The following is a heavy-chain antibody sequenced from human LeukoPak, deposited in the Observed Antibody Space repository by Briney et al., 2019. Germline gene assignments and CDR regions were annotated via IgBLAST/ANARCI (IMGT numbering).Heavy chain of an antibody. CDR3: ARPARADYYGSGSYWYWFDP. CDR2: INHSGST. J-gene: IGHJ5*02. Sequence: SETLSLTCAVYGGSFSGYYWSWIRQPPGKGLEWIGEINHSGSTNYNPSLKSRVTMSVDTSKNQFSLKLSSVTAADTAVYYCARPARADYYGSGSYWYWFDPWGQGTLVTVSS. V-gene: IGHV4-34*01. CDR1: GGSFSGYY. D-gene: IGHD3-10*01.